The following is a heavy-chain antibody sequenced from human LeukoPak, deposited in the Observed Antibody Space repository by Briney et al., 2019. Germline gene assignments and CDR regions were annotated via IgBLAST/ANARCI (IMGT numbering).Heavy chain of an antibody. D-gene: IGHD2-15*01. CDR1: GFTFSSYG. CDR3: ASVVVLAANY. V-gene: IGHV3-48*04. J-gene: IGHJ4*02. CDR2: ISSDSSTI. Sequence: PGGSLRLSCAASGFTFSSYGMNWVRQAPGKGLEWISYISSDSSTIYYADSVKGRFTISRDNAKNSLYLQMNSLRAEDTAVYYCASVVVLAANYWGQGTLVTVSS.